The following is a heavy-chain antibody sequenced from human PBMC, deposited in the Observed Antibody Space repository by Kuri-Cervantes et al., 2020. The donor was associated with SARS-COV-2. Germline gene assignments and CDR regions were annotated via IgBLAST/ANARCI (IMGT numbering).Heavy chain of an antibody. CDR2: IIPIFGIA. V-gene: IGHV1-69*04. D-gene: IGHD3-22*01. Sequence: SVNVSCKASGRTFSSYAVSWVRQAPGQGLEWMGRIIPIFGIAYYAQKFQSRVTITADKSTSTAYMELSSLRSEDTAVYYCARVWYYYDSSGPPWYYYYGMDVWGQGTTVTVSS. CDR3: ARVWYYYDSSGPPWYYYYGMDV. CDR1: GRTFSSYA. J-gene: IGHJ6*02.